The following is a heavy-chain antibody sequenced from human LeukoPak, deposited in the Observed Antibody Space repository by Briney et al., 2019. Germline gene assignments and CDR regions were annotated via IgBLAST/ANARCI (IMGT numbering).Heavy chain of an antibody. CDR1: GGSISINNYN. CDR3: ASWYYYGPESPFFDY. CDR2: IYYSGST. V-gene: IGHV4-39*01. Sequence: PSETLSLTCTVSGGSISINNYNSGWIRQPPGKGLEWIGSIYYSGSTFYHPSLKSRVTISIDTSKNQFSLKLSSVTAADTAVYYCASWYYYGPESPFFDYSGQGTLVTVSS. D-gene: IGHD3-10*01. J-gene: IGHJ4*02.